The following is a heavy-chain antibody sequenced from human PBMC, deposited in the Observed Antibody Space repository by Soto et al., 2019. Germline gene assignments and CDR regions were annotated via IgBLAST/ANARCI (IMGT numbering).Heavy chain of an antibody. Sequence: GGSLRLSCAASGFTFSSYAMSWVRQAPGKGLEWVSVISGSGGSTYYADSVKGRFTISRDNSKNTLYLQMNGLRAEDTAVYYCAKDRLAGNFDYWGQGTQVTVSS. J-gene: IGHJ4*02. CDR1: GFTFSSYA. CDR2: ISGSGGST. V-gene: IGHV3-23*01. CDR3: AKDRLAGNFDY.